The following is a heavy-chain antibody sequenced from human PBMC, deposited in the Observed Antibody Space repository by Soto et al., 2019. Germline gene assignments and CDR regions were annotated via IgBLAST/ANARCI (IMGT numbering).Heavy chain of an antibody. CDR3: AHRNVNDTKWFDP. Sequence: QITLMESCPTLVKPTQTLTLTCTFSGFSLSTRGMGVGWIRQPPGKALEWLAYVYWDDDNRYRPSLRSRLTITRDTSKNQVVLTMTNMDPVDTGTYYCAHRNVNDTKWFDPWGQGTLVIVSS. CDR2: VYWDDDN. J-gene: IGHJ5*02. V-gene: IGHV2-5*02. D-gene: IGHD1-1*01. CDR1: GFSLSTRGMG.